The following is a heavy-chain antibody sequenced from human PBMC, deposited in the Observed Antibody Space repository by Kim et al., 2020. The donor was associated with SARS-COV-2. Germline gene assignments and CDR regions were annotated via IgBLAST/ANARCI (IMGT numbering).Heavy chain of an antibody. J-gene: IGHJ4*02. CDR1: SASFYEFY. D-gene: IGHD3-22*01. CDR3: VSKRADSSGFIDS. V-gene: IGHV4-59*01. CDR2: IHHKGTT. Sequence: VSSASFYEFYWSWLRQAPGGGLEWIGYIHHKGTTNYNPSLEGRVAMSVDTSSDRFSLNLMSLTPADTAVYYCVSKRADSSGFIDSWGQGTLAT.